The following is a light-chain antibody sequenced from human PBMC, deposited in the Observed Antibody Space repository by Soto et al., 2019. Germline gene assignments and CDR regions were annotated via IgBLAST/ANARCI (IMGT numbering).Light chain of an antibody. V-gene: IGKV3-20*01. CDR2: GAS. J-gene: IGKJ4*01. CDR1: QVVRSDY. CDR3: QQYDASPT. Sequence: VLTQSPGTLSLSPGERPTLSCRASQVVRSDYLAWYQQKPGQAPRLLMYGASSRATGTPDRFTGSGSGTDFTLTISKLEPEDLAVYFCQQYDASPTFGGGTKVEIK.